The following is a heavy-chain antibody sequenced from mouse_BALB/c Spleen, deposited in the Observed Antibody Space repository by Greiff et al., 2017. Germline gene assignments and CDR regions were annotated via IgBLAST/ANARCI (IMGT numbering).Heavy chain of an antibody. CDR2: IRSKSNNYAT. J-gene: IGHJ3*01. CDR1: GFTFNTIA. D-gene: IGHD2-1*01. V-gene: IGHV10S3*01. Sequence: EADGGLVQPNGSLKLSCAALGFTFNTIALNWVRLAPGKGLEWVARIRSKSNNYATYYADSVKDRFTISRDDSQSMLYLQMNNLKTEDTAMYYCVRDGNYAGFAYWGQGTLVTVSA. CDR3: VRDGNYAGFAY.